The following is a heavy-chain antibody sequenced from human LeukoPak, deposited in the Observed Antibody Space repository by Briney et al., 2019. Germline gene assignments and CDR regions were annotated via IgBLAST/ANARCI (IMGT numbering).Heavy chain of an antibody. CDR3: ANWGGTQTIGDIWYGPLDY. CDR1: RFTFSKYI. J-gene: IGHJ4*02. Sequence: PGGSLRLSCVASRFTFSKYIMTWVRQGPGKGLEWVASIRAGGDVTFYADSVEGRFRPSRDNSRNTVYLEMNSLRVDDTGVYFCANWGGTQTIGDIWYGPLDYWGQGTQVTVSS. D-gene: IGHD3-16*01. CDR2: IRAGGDVT. V-gene: IGHV3-23*01.